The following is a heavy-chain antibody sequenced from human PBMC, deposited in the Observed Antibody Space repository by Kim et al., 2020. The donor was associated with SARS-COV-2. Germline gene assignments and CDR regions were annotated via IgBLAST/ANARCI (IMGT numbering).Heavy chain of an antibody. J-gene: IGHJ6*03. Sequence: SETLSLTCTVSGGSISSDDYYWGWIRQPPGKGLQWIGCISYSGSTYYNPSLKSRVTISVDRSKNQISLKLSSVTAADTAVYYCASGLVAGGVDATYSWG. CDR1: GGSISSDDYY. CDR3: ASGLVAGGVDATYS. CDR2: ISYSGST. V-gene: IGHV4-30-4*08. D-gene: IGHD3-16*01.